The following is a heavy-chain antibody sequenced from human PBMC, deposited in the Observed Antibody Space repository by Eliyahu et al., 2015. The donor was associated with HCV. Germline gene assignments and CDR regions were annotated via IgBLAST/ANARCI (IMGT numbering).Heavy chain of an antibody. V-gene: IGHV7-4-1*02. J-gene: IGHJ6*02. CDR2: INTNTGNP. CDR3: ARDSTHYDILTASYQGAYYFGLDV. Sequence: QVQLVQSGSEIMKPGASVKLSCKASGYXFSRYAINWVRQAPGQGLEWMGWINTNTGNPTYAQGFTGRFVLSLDTSVSTTYLQISSLKAEDTAVYYCARDSTHYDILTASYQGAYYFGLDVWGQGTTVTVSS. D-gene: IGHD3-9*01. CDR1: GYXFSRYA.